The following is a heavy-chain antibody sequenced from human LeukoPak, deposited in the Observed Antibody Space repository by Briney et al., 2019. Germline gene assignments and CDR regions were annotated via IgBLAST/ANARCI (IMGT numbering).Heavy chain of an antibody. CDR3: ARMSSGWTSDNWFDP. CDR1: GGSMGNHY. V-gene: IGHV4-59*11. CDR2: IYYSGST. D-gene: IGHD6-19*01. Sequence: SETLSLTCTVSGGSMGNHYWSWIRQSPGKGLEWIGYIYYSGSTNYNPSLQSRVTISVDTSKNQFSLKLSSVTAADTAVYYCARMSSGWTSDNWFDPWGQGTLVTVSS. J-gene: IGHJ5*02.